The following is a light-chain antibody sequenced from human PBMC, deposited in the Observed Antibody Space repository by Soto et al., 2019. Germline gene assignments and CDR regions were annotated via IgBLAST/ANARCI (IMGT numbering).Light chain of an antibody. CDR2: DAS. J-gene: IGKJ5*01. CDR3: QQYDNLPIT. CDR1: QEIRNY. Sequence: DIQMTQSPSSLSASVGDRVTITCQASQEIRNYLNWYQQKPGKAPKLLIYDASNLETGVPSRFSGSGSGTDFTFTISSLQPEDIATYYCQQYDNLPITFGQGTRLEIK. V-gene: IGKV1-33*01.